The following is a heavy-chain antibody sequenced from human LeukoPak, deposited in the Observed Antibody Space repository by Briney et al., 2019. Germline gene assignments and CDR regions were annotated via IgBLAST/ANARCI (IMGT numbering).Heavy chain of an antibody. Sequence: GGSGRLSCAASGFTISNYAMSWVRQAPGKGLEWVSGISGSGSGGSTDYADSVKGRFTISRDNSKNTLYLQMNSLRAEDTAVYYCAKVTSFWSGFSFFFDYWGQGTLVTVSS. V-gene: IGHV3-23*01. CDR2: ISGSGSGGST. CDR1: GFTISNYA. J-gene: IGHJ4*02. CDR3: AKVTSFWSGFSFFFDY. D-gene: IGHD3-3*01.